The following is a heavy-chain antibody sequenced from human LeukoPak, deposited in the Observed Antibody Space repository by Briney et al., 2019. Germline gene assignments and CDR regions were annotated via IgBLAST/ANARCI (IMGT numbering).Heavy chain of an antibody. J-gene: IGHJ4*02. CDR1: GFTFSSYS. V-gene: IGHV3-21*01. CDR3: ARGGRFRDY. Sequence: GGSLRLSCVVSGFTFSSYSMSWVRQAPGKGLEWVSSISGSSNFISYADSVKGRFTISRDNAKKSLYLQMNSLRAEDTAVYYCARGGRFRDYWGQGTLVTVSS. D-gene: IGHD3-10*01. CDR2: ISGSSNFI.